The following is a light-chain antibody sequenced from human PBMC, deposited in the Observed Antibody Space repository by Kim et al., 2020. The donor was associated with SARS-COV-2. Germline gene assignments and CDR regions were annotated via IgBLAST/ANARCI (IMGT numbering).Light chain of an antibody. CDR1: QSVASY. CDR3: QQRSSRPYT. J-gene: IGKJ2*01. V-gene: IGKV3-11*01. Sequence: LSLGGRATPSCRASQSVASYLAWYQQRPGQAPTLLIYDASTRATAIPARFSGSGSGTDFTLTISSVGPEDFAVYYCQQRSSRPYTFGQGTKLEI. CDR2: DAS.